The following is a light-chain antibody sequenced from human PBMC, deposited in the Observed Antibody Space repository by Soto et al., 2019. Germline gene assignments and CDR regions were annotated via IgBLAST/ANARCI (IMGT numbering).Light chain of an antibody. CDR3: QQYNNWPPGNT. Sequence: EIVMSQSPATLSVSPGERATLSCRASQSVSSNLAWYQQKPGQAPSLLIYGASTRATGIPVRFSGSGSGTEFTLAISSLQSEDFAVYYCQQYNNWPPGNTFGEGTRLEIK. CDR1: QSVSSN. V-gene: IGKV3-15*01. CDR2: GAS. J-gene: IGKJ5*01.